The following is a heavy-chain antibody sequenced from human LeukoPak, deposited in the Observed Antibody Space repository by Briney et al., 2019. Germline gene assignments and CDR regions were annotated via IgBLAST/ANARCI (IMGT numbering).Heavy chain of an antibody. CDR2: IYHSGSA. D-gene: IGHD3-16*02. Sequence: PSETLSLTCTVSGGSISSYYWGWIRQPPGKGLEWIGSIYHSGSAFYNPSLKSPVTISVDTSKNQLSLKLTSVTAADTAVYYCARSYDYVWGSYPDYWGQGTLVTVSS. V-gene: IGHV4-59*08. CDR1: GGSISSYY. CDR3: ARSYDYVWGSYPDY. J-gene: IGHJ4*02.